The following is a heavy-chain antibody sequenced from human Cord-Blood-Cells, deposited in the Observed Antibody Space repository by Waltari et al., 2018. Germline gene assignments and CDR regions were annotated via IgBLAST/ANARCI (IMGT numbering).Heavy chain of an antibody. CDR2: TAYDGSNK. V-gene: IGHV3-30*18. Sequence: QVQLVESGGGVVLPGRSLRLSCAASGFTFSHYGLHWVRQAPGKGLGWGVVTAYDGSNKYYAESVKGRFTSSRENSNNTMYPQRNSLRAEDTAVYYCAKDAQGAFDYWGQGTLVTVSS. CDR1: GFTFSHYG. J-gene: IGHJ4*02. CDR3: AKDAQGAFDY.